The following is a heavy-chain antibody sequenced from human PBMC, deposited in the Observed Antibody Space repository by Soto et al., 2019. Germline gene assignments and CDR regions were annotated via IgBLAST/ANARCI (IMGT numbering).Heavy chain of an antibody. J-gene: IGHJ4*02. V-gene: IGHV3-11*01. D-gene: IGHD3-10*01. CDR1: GFTFSDYY. Sequence: QVQLVEAGGGLVKTSGSLRIACAASGFTFSDYYMSWVRQAPGKGLEWVSYISSSCNTIYYADSVKGRFTISRDNAKNSVYLQMISLRAEDTALYFCAKMRSENYCDPVFSWGQGTLVTVAS. CDR2: ISSSCNTI. CDR3: AKMRSENYCDPVFS.